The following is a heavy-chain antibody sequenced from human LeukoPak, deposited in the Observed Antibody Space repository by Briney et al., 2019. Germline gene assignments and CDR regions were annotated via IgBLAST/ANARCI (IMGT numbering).Heavy chain of an antibody. CDR1: GYSFTSYW. CDR3: ARPSVVGATDAVIDY. J-gene: IGHJ4*02. D-gene: IGHD1-26*01. CDR2: IYPGDSDT. Sequence: PGESLKISCKGSGYSFTSYWIGWVRQMPGKGLEWMGIIYPGDSDTRYSPSFQGQVTISADKSISTAYLQWTSLKASDTAMYYCARPSVVGATDAVIDYWGQGTLVTVSS. V-gene: IGHV5-51*01.